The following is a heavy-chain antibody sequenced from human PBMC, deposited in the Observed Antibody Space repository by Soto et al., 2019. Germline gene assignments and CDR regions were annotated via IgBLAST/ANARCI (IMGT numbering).Heavy chain of an antibody. D-gene: IGHD3-3*01. CDR1: GFTFSSYG. Sequence: PGGSLRLSCAASGFTFSSYGMHWVRQAPGKGLEWVAVISYDGSNKYYADSVKGRFTISRDNSKNTLYLQMNSLRAGDTAVYYYAKERQDFGDFWSGYYFDYGGQGTLVTTSS. CDR2: ISYDGSNK. J-gene: IGHJ4*02. CDR3: AKERQDFGDFWSGYYFDY. V-gene: IGHV3-30*18.